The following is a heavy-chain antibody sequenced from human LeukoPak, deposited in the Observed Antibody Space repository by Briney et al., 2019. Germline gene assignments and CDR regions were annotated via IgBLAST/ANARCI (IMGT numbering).Heavy chain of an antibody. CDR2: INPNSGGT. Sequence: ASVKVSCKASGYTFTGYYMHWVRQAPGQGLEWMGWINPNSGGTNYAQKFQGRVTMTRDTSISTAYMELSRLRSDDTAEYYCARDMVRGVIIETADYWGQGTLVTVSS. CDR1: GYTFTGYY. V-gene: IGHV1-2*02. CDR3: ARDMVRGVIIETADY. D-gene: IGHD3-10*01. J-gene: IGHJ4*02.